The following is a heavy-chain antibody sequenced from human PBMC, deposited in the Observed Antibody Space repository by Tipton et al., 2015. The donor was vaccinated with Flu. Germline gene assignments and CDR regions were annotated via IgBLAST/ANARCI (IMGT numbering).Heavy chain of an antibody. D-gene: IGHD5/OR15-5a*01. CDR1: GYSISSGFY. V-gene: IGHV4-38-2*02. Sequence: TLSLTCTVSGYSISSGFYWGWIRQPPGKGLEWIGNIYRSGSTFYNPSLKSRVTISVDTSKNQFSLKLSSVTAADTAVYYCARGPLLDLWGRGTLVTVSS. J-gene: IGHJ2*01. CDR2: IYRSGST. CDR3: ARGPLLDL.